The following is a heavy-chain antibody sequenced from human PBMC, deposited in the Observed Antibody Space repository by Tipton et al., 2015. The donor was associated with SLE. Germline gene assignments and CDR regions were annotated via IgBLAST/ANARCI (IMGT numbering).Heavy chain of an antibody. Sequence: TLSLTCTVSGGSITGGNYCWTWIRQPAGKGLEWIGRIYTSGSTKYSPSLKSRVTISVDTSRNQFSLKLSSVTAADTAVYYCARDKNGDYYDYWGQGTLVTVSS. D-gene: IGHD4-17*01. CDR2: IYTSGST. V-gene: IGHV4-61*02. CDR1: GGSITGGNYC. CDR3: ARDKNGDYYDY. J-gene: IGHJ4*02.